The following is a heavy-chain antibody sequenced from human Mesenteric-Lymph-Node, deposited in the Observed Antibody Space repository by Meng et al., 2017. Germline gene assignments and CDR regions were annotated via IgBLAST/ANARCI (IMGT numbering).Heavy chain of an antibody. CDR3: ATSGGGFDY. D-gene: IGHD1-26*01. V-gene: IGHV7-4-1*02. J-gene: IGHJ4*02. CDR1: GGTFSSYT. Sequence: LVQSGAEVKKPGSSVKVSCKASGGTFSSYTISWVRQAPGQGLEWMGWINTNTGNPTYAQGFTGRFVFSLDTSVSTAHLQISTLTAEDTAVYYCATSGGGFDYWGQGTLVTVSS. CDR2: INTNTGNP.